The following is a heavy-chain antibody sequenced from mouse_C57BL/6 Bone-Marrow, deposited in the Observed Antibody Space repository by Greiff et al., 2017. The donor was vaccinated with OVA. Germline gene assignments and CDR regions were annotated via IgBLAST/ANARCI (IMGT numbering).Heavy chain of an antibody. J-gene: IGHJ4*01. CDR2: INPNNGGT. Sequence: VQLQQSGPELVKPGASVKIPCKASGYTFTDYNMDWVKQSHGQSLEWIGDINPNNGGTIYNQKFKGKATLTVDKSSSTAYMELRSLTSEDTAVYYCARLEENYYDAMDYWGQGTSVTVSS. V-gene: IGHV1-18*01. CDR1: GYTFTDYN. CDR3: ARLEENYYDAMDY. D-gene: IGHD1-1*01.